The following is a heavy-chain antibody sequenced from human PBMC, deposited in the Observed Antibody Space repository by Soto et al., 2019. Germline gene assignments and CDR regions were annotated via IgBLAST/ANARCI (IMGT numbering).Heavy chain of an antibody. CDR1: GGSFSDYY. D-gene: IGHD3-10*01. V-gene: IGHV4-34*01. CDR3: AREVWGSGRIRFDP. J-gene: IGHJ5*02. Sequence: QVQLQQWGAGLLKPSETLSLTCAVYGGSFSDYYWSWIRQPPGKGLEWIGEINHSGSTNYNPSLKHRVTISVDSSKNQFSPKLSSVTAADAAVYYCAREVWGSGRIRFDPWGQGTLVTVSS. CDR2: INHSGST.